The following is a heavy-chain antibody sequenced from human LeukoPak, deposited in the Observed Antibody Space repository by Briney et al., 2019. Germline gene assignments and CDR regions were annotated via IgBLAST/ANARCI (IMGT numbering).Heavy chain of an antibody. D-gene: IGHD3-10*01. J-gene: IGHJ3*02. CDR1: GFTFSSYA. CDR3: AAGRFWYGENDAFDI. CDR2: ISGSGGST. V-gene: IGHV3-23*01. Sequence: PGGSLRLSCAASGFTFSSYAMSWVRQAPGKGLEWVSAISGSGGSTYYADSVKGRFTIFRDNSKNTLYLQMNSLRAEDTAVYYCAAGRFWYGENDAFDIWGQGTMVTVSS.